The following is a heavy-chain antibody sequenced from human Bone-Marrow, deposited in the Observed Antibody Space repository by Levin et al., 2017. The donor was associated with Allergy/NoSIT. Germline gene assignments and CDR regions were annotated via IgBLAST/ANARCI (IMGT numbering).Heavy chain of an antibody. V-gene: IGHV2-5*01. CDR2: IYWNDDR. CDR1: GFSLSTSGVG. Sequence: SGPTLVKPTQTLTLTCNFSGFSLSTSGVGVGWIRQPPGKALEWLALIYWNDDRRYSPSLKSRLTITKDTSKNQVVLTMTNMDPVDTATYYCAHSPGGYCSSTNCLNYFDPWGQGTLVTVSS. D-gene: IGHD2-2*01. J-gene: IGHJ5*02. CDR3: AHSPGGYCSSTNCLNYFDP.